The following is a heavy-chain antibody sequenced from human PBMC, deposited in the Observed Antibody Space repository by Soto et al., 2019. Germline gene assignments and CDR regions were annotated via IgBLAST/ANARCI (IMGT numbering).Heavy chain of an antibody. CDR1: GFTLSSYG. CDR3: AKDPSYCSSTSCYRGDV. CDR2: ISYDGSNK. V-gene: IGHV3-30*18. J-gene: IGHJ6*02. D-gene: IGHD2-2*01. Sequence: GGSLRLSCAASGFTLSSYGMHWVRQAPGKGLEWVAVISYDGSNKYYADSVKGRFTISRDNSKNTLYLQMNSLRAEDTAVYYCAKDPSYCSSTSCYRGDVWGQGTTVTVSS.